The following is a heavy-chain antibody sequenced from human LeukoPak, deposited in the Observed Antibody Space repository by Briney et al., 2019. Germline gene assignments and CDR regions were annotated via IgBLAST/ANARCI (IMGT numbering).Heavy chain of an antibody. CDR3: ARDRPYSSGWYVGGFHY. CDR1: GGSISSYY. J-gene: IGHJ4*02. Sequence: SETLSLTCTVSGGSISSYYWSWIRQPPGKGLEWIGYIYYSGSTNYNPSLKSRVTISVDTSKNQFSLKLSSVTAADTAVYYCARDRPYSSGWYVGGFHYWGQGTLVTVSS. V-gene: IGHV4-59*01. CDR2: IYYSGST. D-gene: IGHD6-19*01.